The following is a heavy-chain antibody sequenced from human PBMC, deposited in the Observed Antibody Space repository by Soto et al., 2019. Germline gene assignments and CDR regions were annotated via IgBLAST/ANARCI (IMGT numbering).Heavy chain of an antibody. CDR2: IIPILGIA. CDR3: AREVRFQDIVVVPAAIYYYYYMDV. V-gene: IGHV1-69*04. D-gene: IGHD2-2*01. Sequence: GASVKVSCKASGGTFSSYTISWVRQAPGQGLEWMGRIIPILGIANYAQKFQSRVTITADKSTSTAYMKLSSLRSEDTALYYCAREVRFQDIVVVPAAIYYYYYMDVWGKGTTVTVSS. CDR1: GGTFSSYT. J-gene: IGHJ6*03.